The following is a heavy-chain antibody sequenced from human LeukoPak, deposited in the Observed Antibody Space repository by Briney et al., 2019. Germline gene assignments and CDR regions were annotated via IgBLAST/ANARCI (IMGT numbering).Heavy chain of an antibody. D-gene: IGHD1-26*01. J-gene: IGHJ4*02. CDR1: GGSISIYY. CDR2: IYYSGST. CDR3: ARDRSYGDFDY. Sequence: KTSETLSLTCTVSGGSISIYYWSWIRQPQGKGPEWIGYIYYSGSTNYNPSLKSRVTISVDTSKNQFSLKLSSVTAADTAVYYCARDRSYGDFDYWGQGTLVTVSS. V-gene: IGHV4-59*01.